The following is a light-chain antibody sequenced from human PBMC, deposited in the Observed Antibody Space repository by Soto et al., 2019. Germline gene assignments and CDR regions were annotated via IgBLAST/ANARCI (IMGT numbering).Light chain of an antibody. Sequence: QSALTQPASVSGSPGQSITISCTGTSSDVGGYNYVSWYQQHPGKAPKLMIYEVSNRPSGVSNRFSGSKSGNTASLTISGLQAVDEADYYCSSYTSSSHLVFGGGTQLTVL. CDR1: SSDVGGYNY. V-gene: IGLV2-14*01. J-gene: IGLJ2*01. CDR2: EVS. CDR3: SSYTSSSHLV.